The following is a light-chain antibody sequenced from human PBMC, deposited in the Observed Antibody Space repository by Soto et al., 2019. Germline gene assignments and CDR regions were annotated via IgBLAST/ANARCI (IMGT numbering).Light chain of an antibody. Sequence: EIVLTQSPGTLSLSPGERATLSCRGSQSVSSSYLAWYQQKPGQAPRLLIYGASSRATGIPDRFSGSGSGTDFTLTISRLEPEDFAVYYCQQYGSSGTFGQGTKVDIK. CDR1: QSVSSSY. V-gene: IGKV3-20*01. J-gene: IGKJ1*01. CDR2: GAS. CDR3: QQYGSSGT.